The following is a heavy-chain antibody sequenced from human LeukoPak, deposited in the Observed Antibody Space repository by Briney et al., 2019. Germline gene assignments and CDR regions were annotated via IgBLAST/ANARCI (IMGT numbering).Heavy chain of an antibody. Sequence: PGGSLRLSCAASGFTFSDYYMSWIRQAPGKGLEWVSYISSSGSTIYYADSVKGRFTISRDNAKNSLYLQMNSPRAEDTAVYYCASISRGVGYAFDIWGQGTMVTVSS. V-gene: IGHV3-11*04. CDR1: GFTFSDYY. CDR2: ISSSGSTI. CDR3: ASISRGVGYAFDI. J-gene: IGHJ3*02. D-gene: IGHD3-10*01.